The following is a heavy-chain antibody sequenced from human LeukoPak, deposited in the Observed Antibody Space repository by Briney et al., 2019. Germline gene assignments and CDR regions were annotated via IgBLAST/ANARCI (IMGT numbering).Heavy chain of an antibody. CDR2: LSSSGGAT. D-gene: IGHD2-2*01. CDR1: GFTFSNYA. J-gene: IGHJ2*01. Sequence: GGSLRLSCVASGFTFSNYAMSWVRQAPGKGLEWVSILSSSGGATYYADSVKGRSTISRDNSKNTLYLQMNSLRAEDTAVYYCAKKRVITTPAAIDWYFDLWGRGTLLTVSS. V-gene: IGHV3-23*01. CDR3: AKKRVITTPAAIDWYFDL.